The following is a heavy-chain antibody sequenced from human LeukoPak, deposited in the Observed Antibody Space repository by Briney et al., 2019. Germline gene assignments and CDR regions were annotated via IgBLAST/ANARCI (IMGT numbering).Heavy chain of an antibody. Sequence: GGSLRLSCAASGFTFSNYAMTWVRQAPGKGLEWVSAISGSGGSKYYADSVKGRFTISRDNSKNTLYLQMNSLRAEDTAVYYCAKDRRSNGDWGQGTLVTVSS. J-gene: IGHJ4*02. CDR1: GFTFSNYA. V-gene: IGHV3-23*01. CDR3: AKDRRSNGD. D-gene: IGHD4-17*01. CDR2: ISGSGGSK.